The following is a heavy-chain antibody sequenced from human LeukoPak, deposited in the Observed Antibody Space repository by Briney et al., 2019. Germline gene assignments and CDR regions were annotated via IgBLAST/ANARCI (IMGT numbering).Heavy chain of an antibody. CDR3: VSFYETY. Sequence: GGSLRLSCAASGFAFSHFWMNWVRQAPGKGLEWVANIKRDGSEKYSVGSVRGRFTISRDNAKNSLYPQMNSLRAEDTAVYYCVSFYETYWGRGTLVTVSS. D-gene: IGHD2/OR15-2a*01. V-gene: IGHV3-7*01. J-gene: IGHJ4*02. CDR1: GFAFSHFW. CDR2: IKRDGSEK.